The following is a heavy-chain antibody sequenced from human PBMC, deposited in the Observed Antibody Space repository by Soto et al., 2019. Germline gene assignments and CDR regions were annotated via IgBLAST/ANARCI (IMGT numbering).Heavy chain of an antibody. V-gene: IGHV3-23*01. CDR3: AKRGDYCSSFSCHNWYFDL. Sequence: EVQLLESGGGLVQPGGSLRLSCAASGFTFSSYAMSWVRQAPGKGLEWVSTIDGSGGTTYYADSVKGRFTISRDNSNNTLYLQMNSLRAENTAVYYCAKRGDYCSSFSCHNWYFDLWGRGTLVTVSS. CDR2: IDGSGGTT. D-gene: IGHD2-2*02. J-gene: IGHJ2*01. CDR1: GFTFSSYA.